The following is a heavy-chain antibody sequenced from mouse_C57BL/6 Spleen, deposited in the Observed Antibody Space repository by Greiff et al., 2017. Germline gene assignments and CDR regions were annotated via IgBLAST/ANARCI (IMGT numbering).Heavy chain of an antibody. Sequence: QVQLQQSGPELVKPGASVKISCKASGYAFSSSWMNWVKQRPGKGLEWIGRIYPGDGDTNYNGKFKGKGTLTADKSSSTAYMQLSSLTSEDSAVYFCARGNYYGSSYWYFDVWGTGTTVTVSS. CDR1: GYAFSSSW. D-gene: IGHD1-1*01. V-gene: IGHV1-82*01. CDR3: ARGNYYGSSYWYFDV. CDR2: IYPGDGDT. J-gene: IGHJ1*03.